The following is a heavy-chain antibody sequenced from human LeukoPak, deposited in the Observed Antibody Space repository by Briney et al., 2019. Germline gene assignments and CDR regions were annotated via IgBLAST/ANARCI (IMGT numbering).Heavy chain of an antibody. Sequence: ASAKVSCKASGYTFTSYGISWVRQAPGQGLEWMGWINPNSGGTNYAQKFQGRVTMTRDTSISTAYMELSRLRSDDTAVYYCARDSYYDSSGYYSSEYFQHWGQGTLVTVSS. CDR3: ARDSYYDSSGYYSSEYFQH. D-gene: IGHD3-22*01. CDR1: GYTFTSYG. CDR2: INPNSGGT. V-gene: IGHV1-2*02. J-gene: IGHJ1*01.